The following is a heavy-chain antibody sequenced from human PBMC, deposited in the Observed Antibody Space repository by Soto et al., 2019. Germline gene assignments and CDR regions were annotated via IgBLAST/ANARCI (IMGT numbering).Heavy chain of an antibody. Sequence: QITLKESGPTLVKPTQTLTLTCTFSGFSLSTSGVGVGWIRQPPGKALEWLALIYWDDDKRYSPSLKSRLTITKETSKNQVVLTMTNMDPVDTATYYCVHQGLGFRYYYGSGRANFDYWGQGTLVTVSS. V-gene: IGHV2-5*02. CDR2: IYWDDDK. CDR1: GFSLSTSGVG. CDR3: VHQGLGFRYYYGSGRANFDY. J-gene: IGHJ4*02. D-gene: IGHD3-10*01.